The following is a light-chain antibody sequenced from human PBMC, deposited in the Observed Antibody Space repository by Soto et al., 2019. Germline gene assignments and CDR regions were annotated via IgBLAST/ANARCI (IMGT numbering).Light chain of an antibody. V-gene: IGKV1-33*01. CDR3: QQSYSTPRT. J-gene: IGKJ1*01. Sequence: DIQMTQSPSSLSASVGDRVTITCQASQDISNYLNWYQQKPGKAPKLLIYDASNLETGVPSRFSGSGYGTDFTFTISSLQPEDIATYYCQQSYSTPRTFGQGTKVEIK. CDR2: DAS. CDR1: QDISNY.